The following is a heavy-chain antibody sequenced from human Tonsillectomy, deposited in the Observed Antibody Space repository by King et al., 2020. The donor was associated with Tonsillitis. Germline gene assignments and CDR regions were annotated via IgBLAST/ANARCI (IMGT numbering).Heavy chain of an antibody. J-gene: IGHJ3*02. CDR1: GFTVSSNY. D-gene: IGHD5/OR15-5a*01. V-gene: IGHV3-53*04. CDR2: IYSDGST. CDR3: AKMIVSTSYDAFEI. Sequence: VQLVESGGGLVQPGGSLSLSCAASGFTVSSNYMSWVRQAPGKGLEWLSVIYSDGSTYYAESVKGRFTISRHNSKNTLYLQMNSLRTEDTAVYYYAKMIVSTSYDAFEIWGQGTMVTVSS.